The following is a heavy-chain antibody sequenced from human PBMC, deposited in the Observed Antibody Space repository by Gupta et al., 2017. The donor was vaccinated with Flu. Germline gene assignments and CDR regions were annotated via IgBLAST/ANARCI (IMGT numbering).Heavy chain of an antibody. CDR3: AREPWEKDDPKFWAWNWFDP. V-gene: IGHV3-30*04. Sequence: QVQLVESGGGVVQPGNSLRLSCAASGFTFNTYTIHWVRQAPGKGLQWVAVISYDGNNNYYTDSVKGRFTISRDNSKNTVYLQMNSLRADDTAVYYCAREPWEKDDPKFWAWNWFDPWGQGTLVSVSS. CDR2: ISYDGNNN. CDR1: GFTFNTYT. J-gene: IGHJ5*02. D-gene: IGHD1-26*01.